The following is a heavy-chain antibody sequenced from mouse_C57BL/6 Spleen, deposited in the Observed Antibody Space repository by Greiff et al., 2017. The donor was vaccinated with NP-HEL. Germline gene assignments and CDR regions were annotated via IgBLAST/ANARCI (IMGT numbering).Heavy chain of an antibody. D-gene: IGHD2-1*01. CDR3: ARGYGNYWYFDV. CDR1: GISITTGNYR. V-gene: IGHV3-5*01. Sequence: EVQLQQSGPGLVKPSQTVFLTCTVTGISITTGNYRWSWIRQFPGNKLEWIGYIYYSGTITYNPSLTSRTTITRDTPKNQFFLEMNSLTAEDTATYYCARGYGNYWYFDVWGTGTTVTVSS. CDR2: IYYSGTI. J-gene: IGHJ1*03.